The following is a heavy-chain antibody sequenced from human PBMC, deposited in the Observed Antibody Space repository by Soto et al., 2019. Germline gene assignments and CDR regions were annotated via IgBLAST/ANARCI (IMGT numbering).Heavy chain of an antibody. J-gene: IGHJ4*02. CDR3: AAAGGLGAVAADY. V-gene: IGHV4-30-2*01. CDR2: IYHSGST. D-gene: IGHD6-19*01. Sequence: QLQLQESGSGLVKPSQTLSLTCAVSGGSISSGGYSWSWIRQPPGKGLEWIGYIYHSGSTYYNPALNSRVTISVDRSKNQFSLKLCSVTAADTAVYCRAAAGGLGAVAADYWGQGTRVTVSS. CDR1: GGSISSGGYS.